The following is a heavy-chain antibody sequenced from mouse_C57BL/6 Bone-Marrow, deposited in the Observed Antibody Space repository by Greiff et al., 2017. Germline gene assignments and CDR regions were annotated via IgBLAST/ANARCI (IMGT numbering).Heavy chain of an antibody. J-gene: IGHJ2*01. CDR3: ARWGFYYYGYFDY. Sequence: VQLQQSGAELVRPGTSVKVSCKASGYAFTNYLIEWVKQRPGQGLEWIGVINPGSGGTNYNEKFKGKATMTADTSSSTAYMQLSSLTSEDSAVYFCARWGFYYYGYFDYWGQGTTLTVSS. CDR2: INPGSGGT. V-gene: IGHV1-54*01. D-gene: IGHD1-1*01. CDR1: GYAFTNYL.